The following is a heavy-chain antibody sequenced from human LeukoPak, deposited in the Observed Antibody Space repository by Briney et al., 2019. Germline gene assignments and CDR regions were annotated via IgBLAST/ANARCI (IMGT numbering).Heavy chain of an antibody. J-gene: IGHJ5*02. CDR1: GGSISSGSYY. V-gene: IGHV4-61*02. CDR2: IYTSGST. CDR3: ARDPAYYYGSGSYFT. Sequence: SETLSLTCTVSGGSISSGSYYWSWIRQPAGKGLEWIGRIYTSGSTNYNPSLKSRVTISVDTSKNQFSLKLGSVTAADTAVYYCARDPAYYYGSGSYFTWGQGTLVTVSS. D-gene: IGHD3-10*01.